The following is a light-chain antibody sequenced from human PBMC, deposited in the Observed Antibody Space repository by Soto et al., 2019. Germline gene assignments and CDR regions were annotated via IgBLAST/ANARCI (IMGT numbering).Light chain of an antibody. CDR3: QSYDSSLSAYV. J-gene: IGLJ1*01. V-gene: IGLV1-40*01. CDR2: GNM. Sequence: QSVLTQPPSVSGAPGQMVTIYCTGTSSNIGAGYPVHWYQQLPGTAPKLLIFGNMNRPSGVPARFSGSRSGLAITGRQAEDDADYYCQSYDSSLSAYVFGAGTKVTVL. CDR1: SSNIGAGYP.